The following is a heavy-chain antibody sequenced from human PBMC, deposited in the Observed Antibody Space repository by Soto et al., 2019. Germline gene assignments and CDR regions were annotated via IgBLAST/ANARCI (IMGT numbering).Heavy chain of an antibody. CDR2: IYYSGST. J-gene: IGHJ6*02. Sequence: QVQLQESGPGLVKPSETLSLTCTVSGGSISSYYWSWIRQPPGKGLEWIGYIYYSGSTNDNPSLKSRVTISVDTSKNQFPLKLSSVTAADTAVYYCARAVVGSSWYYPYYYGMDVWGQGTTVTVSS. CDR1: GGSISSYY. CDR3: ARAVVGSSWYYPYYYGMDV. V-gene: IGHV4-59*01. D-gene: IGHD6-13*01.